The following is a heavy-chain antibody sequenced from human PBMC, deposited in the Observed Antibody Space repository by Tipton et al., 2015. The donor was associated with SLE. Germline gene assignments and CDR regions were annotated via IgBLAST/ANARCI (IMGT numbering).Heavy chain of an antibody. CDR3: VRDQGYSSGSGLDY. CDR2: IYHSGST. V-gene: IGHV4-30-2*01. Sequence: TLSLTCAVSGGSISSGGYSWSWIRQPPGKGLEWIGYIYHSGSTYYNPSLKSRVTISVDTSKNQFSLKLSSVTAADTAVYCCVRDQGYSSGSGLDYWGQGTLVTVSS. D-gene: IGHD6-19*01. CDR1: GGSISSGGYS. J-gene: IGHJ4*02.